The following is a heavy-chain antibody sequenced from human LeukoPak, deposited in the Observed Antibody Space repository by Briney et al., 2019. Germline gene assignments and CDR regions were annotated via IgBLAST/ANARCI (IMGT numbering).Heavy chain of an antibody. CDR2: IYYSGST. CDR1: GGSISSSSYY. CDR3: ASEPRITIFGVVTHGGY. J-gene: IGHJ4*02. V-gene: IGHV4-39*01. D-gene: IGHD3-3*01. Sequence: SETVSLTCTVSGGSISSSSYYWGWIRQPPGKGLEWIGSIYYSGSTYYNPSLKSRVTISVDTSKNQFSLKLSSVTAADTAVYYCASEPRITIFGVVTHGGYWGQGTLVTVSS.